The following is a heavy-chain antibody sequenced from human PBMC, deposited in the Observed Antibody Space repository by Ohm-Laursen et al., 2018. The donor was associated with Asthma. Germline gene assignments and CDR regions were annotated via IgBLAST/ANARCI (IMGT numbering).Heavy chain of an antibody. V-gene: IGHV4-59*01. CDR3: ARDLSIAAAARLGGMDV. CDR1: GGSISSYY. CDR2: IYYSGST. J-gene: IGHJ6*02. Sequence: SDTLSLTCIVSGGSISSYYWSWIRQPPGKGLEWIGYIYYSGSTNYNPSLKSRVTISVDTSKNQFSLKLSSVTAADTAVYYCARDLSIAAAARLGGMDVWGQGTTVTVSS. D-gene: IGHD6-13*01.